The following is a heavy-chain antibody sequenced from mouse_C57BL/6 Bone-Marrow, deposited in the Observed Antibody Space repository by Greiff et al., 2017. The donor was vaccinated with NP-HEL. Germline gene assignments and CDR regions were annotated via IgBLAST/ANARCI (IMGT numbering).Heavy chain of an antibody. V-gene: IGHV1-59*01. CDR1: GYTFTSYW. J-gene: IGHJ2*01. CDR2: IDPSDSYT. D-gene: IGHD1-1*01. CDR3: ARGNYGSSPYYFDY. Sequence: QVQLQQPGAELVRPGPSVKLSCKASGYTFTSYWMHWVKQRPGQGLEWIGVIDPSDSYTNYNQKFKGKATLTVDTSSSTAYMQLSSLTSEDSAVYYCARGNYGSSPYYFDYWGQGTTLTVSS.